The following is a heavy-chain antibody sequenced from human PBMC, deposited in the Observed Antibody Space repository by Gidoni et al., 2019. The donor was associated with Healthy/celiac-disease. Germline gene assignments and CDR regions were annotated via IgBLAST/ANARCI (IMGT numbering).Heavy chain of an antibody. Sequence: QVQLVESGGGVVQPGRSLRLSCAASGFTFSSYGMHWVRQAPGKGLGWVAVISYDGSNKYYADSVKGRFTISRDNSKNTLYLQMNSLRAEDTAVYYCAKDDGSGSYPNWFDPWGQGTLVTVSS. CDR1: GFTFSSYG. D-gene: IGHD3-10*01. J-gene: IGHJ5*02. CDR3: AKDDGSGSYPNWFDP. CDR2: ISYDGSNK. V-gene: IGHV3-30*18.